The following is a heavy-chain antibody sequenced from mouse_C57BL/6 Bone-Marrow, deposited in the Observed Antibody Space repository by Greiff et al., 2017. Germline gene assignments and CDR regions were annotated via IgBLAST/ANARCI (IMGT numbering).Heavy chain of an antibody. D-gene: IGHD3-2*02. CDR2: IYPGSGNT. CDR3: ARRGSSGTFDY. V-gene: IGHV1-76*01. Sequence: QVQLQQSGAELVRPGASVKLSCKASGYTFTDYYINWVKQRPGQGLEWIARIYPGSGNTYYNEKFKGKATLTAEKSSSTAYMRLSSLTSEDSAVYFCARRGSSGTFDYWGQGTTLTVSS. J-gene: IGHJ2*01. CDR1: GYTFTDYY.